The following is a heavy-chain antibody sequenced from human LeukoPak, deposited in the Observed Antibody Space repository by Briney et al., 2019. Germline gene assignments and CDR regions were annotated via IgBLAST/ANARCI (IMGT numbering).Heavy chain of an antibody. V-gene: IGHV3-30*03. CDR2: ISYDGRNQ. J-gene: IGHJ6*03. CDR3: VRGASLAYYMDV. Sequence: GGSLRLSCEASGYIFSSYGFHWVRQAPGKGLEWVTLISYDGRNQYYGQSVKGRFAISRDDAKNTVHLQMYSLGAEDSAVYYCVRGASLAYYMDVWGKGTTVTVSS. D-gene: IGHD3-16*02. CDR1: GYIFSSYG.